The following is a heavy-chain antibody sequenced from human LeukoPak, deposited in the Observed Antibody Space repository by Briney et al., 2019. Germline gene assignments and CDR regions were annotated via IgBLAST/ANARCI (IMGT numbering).Heavy chain of an antibody. CDR1: GFTFSSYW. J-gene: IGHJ6*02. D-gene: IGHD3-3*01. V-gene: IGHV3-7*04. Sequence: GGSLRLSCAASGFTFSSYWMTWVRQAPGKGLEWVANIGEDGSEKYYVDSVRGRFTISRDKSKNTLYLQMNSLRAEDTAVYYCARGVVYYSYEMDVWGQGTTITVSS. CDR3: ARGVVYYSYEMDV. CDR2: IGEDGSEK.